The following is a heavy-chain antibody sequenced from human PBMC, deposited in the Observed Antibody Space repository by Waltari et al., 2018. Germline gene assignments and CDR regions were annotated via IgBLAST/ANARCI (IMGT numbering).Heavy chain of an antibody. Sequence: QLQLQESGPGLVKPSETLSLTCTVSGGSISSSSYYWGWIRQPPGKGLEWIGSIYYSGSTYYNPSRKSRVTISVDTSKNQFSLKLSSVTAADTAVYYCARILDCSGGSCLTFDYWGQGTLVTVSS. CDR1: GGSISSSSYY. V-gene: IGHV4-39*01. J-gene: IGHJ4*02. D-gene: IGHD2-15*01. CDR3: ARILDCSGGSCLTFDY. CDR2: IYYSGST.